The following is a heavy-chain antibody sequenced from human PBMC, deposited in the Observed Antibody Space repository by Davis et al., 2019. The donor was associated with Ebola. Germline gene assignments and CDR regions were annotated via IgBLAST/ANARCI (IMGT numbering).Heavy chain of an antibody. CDR1: GYTFTSYG. V-gene: IGHV1-18*04. D-gene: IGHD3-10*01. CDR2: ISAYNGNT. Sequence: AASVKVSCKASGYTFTSYGISWVRQAPGQGLEWMGWISAYNGNTNYARKLQGRVTMTTDTSTSTAYMDLRSLRSDDTAVYYCARNFLLWYMDVWGKGTTVTVSS. J-gene: IGHJ6*04. CDR3: ARNFLLWYMDV.